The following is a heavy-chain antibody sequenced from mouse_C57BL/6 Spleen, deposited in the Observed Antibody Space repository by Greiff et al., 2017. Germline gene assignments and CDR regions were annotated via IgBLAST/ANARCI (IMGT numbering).Heavy chain of an antibody. V-gene: IGHV5-17*01. CDR1: GFTFSDYG. D-gene: IGHD2-5*01. J-gene: IGHJ4*01. Sequence: EVQLVESGGGLVKPGGSLKLSCAASGFTFSDYGMHWVRQAPEKGLEWVAYISSGSSTIYYADTVKGRFTISRDNAKNTLFLQMTSLRSEDTAMYYCARKDSNYGGYYAMDYWGQGTSVTVSS. CDR3: ARKDSNYGGYYAMDY. CDR2: ISSGSSTI.